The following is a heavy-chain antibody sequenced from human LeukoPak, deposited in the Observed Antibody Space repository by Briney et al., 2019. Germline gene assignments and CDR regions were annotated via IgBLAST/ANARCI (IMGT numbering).Heavy chain of an antibody. J-gene: IGHJ2*01. CDR1: GFTLDYYG. D-gene: IGHD2/OR15-2a*01. Sequence: GGSLRLSCTASGFTLDYYGMHWVRQAPGKGLELVALMWADGSKTSYADSVKGRLTISRDISRNTLYLQMNSLRVEDTALYYCARDADTTAFYWYFDLWGRGTLVTVST. CDR2: MWADGSKT. V-gene: IGHV3-33*01. CDR3: ARDADTTAFYWYFDL.